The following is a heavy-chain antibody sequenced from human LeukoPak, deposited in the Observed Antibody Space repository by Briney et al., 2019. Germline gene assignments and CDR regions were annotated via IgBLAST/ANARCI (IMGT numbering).Heavy chain of an antibody. Sequence: SETLSLTCTVYGGSISSGSYYWRWLRQPAGKGLEWIGRIYTSGSTNYNPSLKSRVTISVDTSKNQFSLKLSSVTAANTAVYYCARDGAHGGSPFDYWGQGTLVTVSS. CDR3: ARDGAHGGSPFDY. J-gene: IGHJ4*02. V-gene: IGHV4-61*02. CDR2: IYTSGST. CDR1: GGSISSGSYY. D-gene: IGHD3-16*01.